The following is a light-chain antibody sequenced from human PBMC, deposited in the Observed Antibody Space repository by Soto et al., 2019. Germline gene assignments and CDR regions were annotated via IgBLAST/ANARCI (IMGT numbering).Light chain of an antibody. V-gene: IGKV3-11*01. CDR1: RSISSY. CDR3: QQRSNWPPT. J-gene: IGKJ4*02. Sequence: DIVLTQSPATLSLSPGERATLSCRAGRSISSYLAWYQHKPGQAPRLLIYDASNRATGIPARFSGSGSGTDFTLTITSLEPEDFAVYYCQQRSNWPPTFGGGTRVEIK. CDR2: DAS.